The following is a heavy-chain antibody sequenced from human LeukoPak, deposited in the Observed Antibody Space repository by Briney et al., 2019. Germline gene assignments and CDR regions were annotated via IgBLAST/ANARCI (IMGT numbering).Heavy chain of an antibody. CDR2: IYYSGST. Sequence: PSETLSLTCTVSGGSISSYYWSWIRQPPGKGLEWIGYIYYSGSTNYNPSLKSRVPISVDTSNNEFSQKLSSVTAADTAVYYCARASAARHFDYWGQGTLVTVSS. CDR1: GGSISSYY. D-gene: IGHD6-6*01. J-gene: IGHJ4*02. CDR3: ARASAARHFDY. V-gene: IGHV4-59*01.